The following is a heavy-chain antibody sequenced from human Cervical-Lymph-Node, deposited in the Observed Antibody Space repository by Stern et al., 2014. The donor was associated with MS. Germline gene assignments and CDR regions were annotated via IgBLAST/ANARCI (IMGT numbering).Heavy chain of an antibody. CDR1: GYSISSGYY. CDR2: IYHSGST. J-gene: IGHJ4*02. CDR3: ARGPTLPYYFDY. Sequence: QVQLQESGPGLVKPSETLSLTCTVSGYSISSGYYWGWIRQPPGKGLEWIGSIYHSGSTYYNPSLKSRVTISVDTSQNQFSLKLSSVTAADTAVYYCARGPTLPYYFDYWGQGTLVTVSS. V-gene: IGHV4-38-2*02.